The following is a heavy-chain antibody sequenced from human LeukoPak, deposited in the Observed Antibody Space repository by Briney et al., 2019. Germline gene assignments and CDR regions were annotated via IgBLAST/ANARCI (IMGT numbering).Heavy chain of an antibody. CDR1: GYSISRSYY. J-gene: IGHJ4*02. V-gene: IGHV4-38-2*02. CDR2: IYTSGST. D-gene: IGHD6-13*01. CDR3: ARDSSSLHLVFDY. Sequence: SETLSLTCTVSGYSISRSYYWGWIRQPPGKGLEWIGSIYTSGSTNYNPSLKSRVTMSVDTSKNQFSLKLSSVTAADTAVYYCARDSSSLHLVFDYWGQGTLVTVSS.